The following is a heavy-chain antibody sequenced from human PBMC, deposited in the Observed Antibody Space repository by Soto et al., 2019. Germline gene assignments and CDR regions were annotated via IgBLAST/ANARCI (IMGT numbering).Heavy chain of an antibody. J-gene: IGHJ3*02. CDR1: GFTFSSYA. CDR3: AKDIEGYSGSYDAFDI. V-gene: IGHV3-23*01. CDR2: ISGSGGST. D-gene: IGHD1-26*01. Sequence: GGSLRLSCAASGFTFSSYAMSWVRQAPGKGLEWVSAISGSGGSTYYADSVKGRFTISRDNSKNTLYLQMNSLRAEDTAVYYCAKDIEGYSGSYDAFDIWGQGTRVTVSS.